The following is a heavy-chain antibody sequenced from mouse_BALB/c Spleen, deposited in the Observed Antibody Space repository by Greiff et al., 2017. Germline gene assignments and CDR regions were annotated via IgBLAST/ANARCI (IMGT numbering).Heavy chain of an antibody. V-gene: IGHV2-9*02. CDR2: IWAGGST. J-gene: IGHJ4*01. D-gene: IGHD1-1*01. Sequence: VQLVESGPGLVAPSQSLSITCTVSGFSLTSYGVHWVRQPPGKGLEWLGVIWAGGSTNYNSALMSRLSISKDNSKSQVFLKMNSLQTDDTAMYYCARGYYGSSYYAMDYWGQGTSVTVSS. CDR3: ARGYYGSSYYAMDY. CDR1: GFSLTSYG.